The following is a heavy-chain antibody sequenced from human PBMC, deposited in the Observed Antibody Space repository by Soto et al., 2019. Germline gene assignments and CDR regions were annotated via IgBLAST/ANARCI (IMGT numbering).Heavy chain of an antibody. J-gene: IGHJ6*02. CDR3: ARGAAMAYGMDV. CDR2: ISSSGSTI. Sequence: GVSLRLSCGALGFTFSDYYMSWIRQAPGKGLEWVSYISSSGSTIFYADSVKGRFTISRDNAKNSLYLQMNSLRAEDTAVYYCARGAAMAYGMDVWGQGTTVTVSS. D-gene: IGHD5-18*01. V-gene: IGHV3-11*01. CDR1: GFTFSDYY.